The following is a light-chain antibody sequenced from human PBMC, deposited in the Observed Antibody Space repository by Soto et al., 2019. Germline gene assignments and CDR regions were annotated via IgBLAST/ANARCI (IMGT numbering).Light chain of an antibody. CDR3: QQRSNWPPLT. Sequence: EIVLTQAPATLSLSPGERGTLSCRASQSVSSYLAWYQQKPGQAPRLLIYDASNRATGIPARFSGSGSGTDFTLTISSLEPEDFAVYYCQQRSNWPPLTFGGGTNVEIK. CDR2: DAS. CDR1: QSVSSY. V-gene: IGKV3-11*01. J-gene: IGKJ4*01.